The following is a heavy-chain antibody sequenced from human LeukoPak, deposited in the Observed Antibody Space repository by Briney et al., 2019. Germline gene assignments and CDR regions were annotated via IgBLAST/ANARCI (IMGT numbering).Heavy chain of an antibody. V-gene: IGHV3-23*01. Sequence: GGSLRLSCVGSGFTFSRSAMSWVRLAPGKGLEWVSGISGSGGHTYYTDSVKGRFTISRDNSKTTVSLQMNSLTTDDTAVYYCAKVGRLTVAAVVVENYFDFWGQGTPVIVSA. J-gene: IGHJ4*02. CDR1: GFTFSRSA. D-gene: IGHD3-22*01. CDR3: AKVGRLTVAAVVVENYFDF. CDR2: ISGSGGHT.